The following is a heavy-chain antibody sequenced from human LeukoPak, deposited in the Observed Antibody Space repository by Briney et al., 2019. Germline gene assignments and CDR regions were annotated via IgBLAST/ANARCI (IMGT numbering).Heavy chain of an antibody. J-gene: IGHJ5*02. Sequence: HPGGSLRLSCAASAFTFSNYAMSWVRQAPGKGLEWVSAISGSGDYTYYADSVKGRFTISRDNSKNTLYLQMNSLRADDTAVYYCANFERTVAGPYNWFDPWGQGTLVTVSS. CDR3: ANFERTVAGPYNWFDP. CDR1: AFTFSNYA. D-gene: IGHD6-19*01. CDR2: ISGSGDYT. V-gene: IGHV3-23*01.